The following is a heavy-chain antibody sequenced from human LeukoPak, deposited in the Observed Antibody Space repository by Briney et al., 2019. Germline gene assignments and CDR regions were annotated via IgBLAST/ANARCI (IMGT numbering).Heavy chain of an antibody. Sequence: PSETLSLTCTVSGGSISSSSYYWGWIRQPPGKGLEWIGSIYYSGSTYYNPSLKSRVTISVDTSKNQFSLKLSSVTAVDTAVYYCARTSSWGSTAPFDYWGQGTLVTVSS. D-gene: IGHD7-27*01. J-gene: IGHJ4*02. CDR2: IYYSGST. CDR3: ARTSSWGSTAPFDY. V-gene: IGHV4-39*01. CDR1: GGSISSSSYY.